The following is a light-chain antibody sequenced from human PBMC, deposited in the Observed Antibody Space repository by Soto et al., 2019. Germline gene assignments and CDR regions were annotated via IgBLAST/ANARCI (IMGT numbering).Light chain of an antibody. Sequence: DIQMTQSPSSLFASVGDRATITCRAVQSISSYLNWYQQKPGKAPKLLIYAATSLQSGVPSRFSGSGSGTDFTLTINSLEPEDFAVYFCHQRAGWPPTFGGGTKVDIK. CDR3: HQRAGWPPT. V-gene: IGKV1-39*01. CDR2: AAT. J-gene: IGKJ4*01. CDR1: QSISSY.